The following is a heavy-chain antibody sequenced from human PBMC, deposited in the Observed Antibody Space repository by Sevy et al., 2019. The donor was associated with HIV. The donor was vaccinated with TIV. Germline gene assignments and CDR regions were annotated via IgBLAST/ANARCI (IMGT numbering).Heavy chain of an antibody. Sequence: GSLRLSCAASGFTFSKYSMSWVRQPPGKGLEWVSRINSDGSSTSYADSVTGRFTISRDNAKNTLYLQMNSLRAEDTAVYYCARGPYYRDTNTYFFMHYWGQGTLVTVSS. CDR2: INSDGSST. V-gene: IGHV3-74*01. J-gene: IGHJ4*02. CDR3: ARGPYYRDTNTYFFMHY. CDR1: GFTFSKYS. D-gene: IGHD3-22*01.